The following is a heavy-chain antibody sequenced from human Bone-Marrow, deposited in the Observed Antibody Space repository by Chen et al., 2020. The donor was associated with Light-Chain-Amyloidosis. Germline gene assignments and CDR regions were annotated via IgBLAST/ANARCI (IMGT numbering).Heavy chain of an antibody. CDR1: GFSFSSYA. CDR2: ISGSGGSR. V-gene: IGHV3-23*04. J-gene: IGHJ3*02. CDR3: AKDISYDDILPDYPADAFDI. D-gene: IGHD3-9*01. Sequence: EVQLVESGGGLVQPGGSLRLSCAASGFSFSSYAMSWVRQAPGKGLEWVSGISGSGGSRYYADSVKGRLTISRDNSKNTLYGKMNRLGAEDTAVYYCAKDISYDDILPDYPADAFDIWGQGTTVTVSS.